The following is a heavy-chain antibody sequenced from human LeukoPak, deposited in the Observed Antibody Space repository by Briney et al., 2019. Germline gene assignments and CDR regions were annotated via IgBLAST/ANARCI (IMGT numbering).Heavy chain of an antibody. V-gene: IGHV4-59*01. CDR2: IFGSGTT. CDR3: ATWVTSGYYALDV. J-gene: IGHJ6*02. D-gene: IGHD2-21*02. CDR1: GGSITGYY. Sequence: PSETLSLTCTVSGGSITGYYWSWIRQTPGKGLEWIGYIFGSGTTNYNPSVKSRVTISVDTSKTQFSLKLSSVTAADTAVYYCATWVTSGYYALDVWGQGTTVIVSS.